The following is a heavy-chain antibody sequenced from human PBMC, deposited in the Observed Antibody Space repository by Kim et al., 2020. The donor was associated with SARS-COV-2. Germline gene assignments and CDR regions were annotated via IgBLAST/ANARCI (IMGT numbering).Heavy chain of an antibody. V-gene: IGHV4-39*07. Sequence: SETLSLTCTVSGGSISSSSYYWGWIRQPPGKGLEWIGSIYYSGSTYYNPSLKSRVTISVDTSKNQFSLRLSSVTAADTAVYYCATTNLNYFPFDYWGQGTLVTVSS. CDR2: IYYSGST. D-gene: IGHD3-10*02. CDR1: GGSISSSSYY. J-gene: IGHJ4*02. CDR3: ATTNLNYFPFDY.